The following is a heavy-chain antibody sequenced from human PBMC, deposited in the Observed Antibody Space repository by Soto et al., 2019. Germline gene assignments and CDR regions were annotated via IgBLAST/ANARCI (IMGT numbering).Heavy chain of an antibody. CDR3: ARGTAAIYYYYGMDV. CDR1: GYTFTSYG. J-gene: IGHJ6*02. Sequence: ASVKVSCKASGYTFTSYGISWVRQAPGQGLERMGWISAYNGNTNYAQKLQGRVTMTTDTSTSTAYMELRSLRSDDTAVYYCARGTAAIYYYYGMDVWGQGTTVTVSS. CDR2: ISAYNGNT. V-gene: IGHV1-18*01. D-gene: IGHD6-25*01.